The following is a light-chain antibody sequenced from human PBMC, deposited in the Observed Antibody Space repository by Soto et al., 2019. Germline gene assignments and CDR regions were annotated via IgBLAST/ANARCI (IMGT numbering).Light chain of an antibody. Sequence: QSALTQTASVSGSPGQSITISCSGTASDIGTYNLVSWFQQHPGKAPKLIIYEANKRPSGVSNRFSASRSGNTASLTISGLHAEDEADYYCCSYAGSGTYVFGTGTKLTVL. CDR2: EAN. CDR1: ASDIGTYNL. J-gene: IGLJ1*01. V-gene: IGLV2-23*01. CDR3: CSYAGSGTYV.